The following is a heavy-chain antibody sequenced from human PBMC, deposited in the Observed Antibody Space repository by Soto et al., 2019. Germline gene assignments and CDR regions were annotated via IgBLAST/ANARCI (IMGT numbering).Heavy chain of an antibody. Sequence: EVQLLESGGGLVQPGGSLRLSCAASGFTFSSYAMSWVRQAPGKGLEWVSAISGSGGSTYYADSVKGRFTISRDNSKNTLYLQVNSLRAEDTAVYYCAKDSERGYSYGSYFDYWGHGTLVTVSS. V-gene: IGHV3-23*01. D-gene: IGHD5-18*01. J-gene: IGHJ4*01. CDR1: GFTFSSYA. CDR2: ISGSGGST. CDR3: AKDSERGYSYGSYFDY.